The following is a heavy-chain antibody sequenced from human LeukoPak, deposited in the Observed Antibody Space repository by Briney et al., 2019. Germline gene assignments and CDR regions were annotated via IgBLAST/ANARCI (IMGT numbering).Heavy chain of an antibody. V-gene: IGHV3-30*03. CDR2: VSYDGSIK. Sequence: PGGSLRLSCVASGFTFSSYGIHWVRQAPGKGLEWVAVVSYDGSIKYNADSVKGRFTISRDTTKNTVYLQMNSLGAEDTAFYYCARGYSSSWLGYFDYWGQGTLVTVSS. CDR3: ARGYSSSWLGYFDY. D-gene: IGHD6-13*01. J-gene: IGHJ4*02. CDR1: GFTFSSYG.